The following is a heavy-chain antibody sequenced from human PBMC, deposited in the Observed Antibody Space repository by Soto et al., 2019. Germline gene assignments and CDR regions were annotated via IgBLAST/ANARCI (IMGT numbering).Heavy chain of an antibody. CDR3: AREDGGGGRRHDF. D-gene: IGHD2-15*01. CDR2: INPSDGST. J-gene: IGHJ4*02. Sequence: QVQLVQSGAEVKKPGASVKISCKTSGYTFAMHYIHWVRQVPGQGLEWMGMINPSDGSTSYVQKFQGRATMTRDTSATTVFLNMSRLTSHDTAVFYCAREDGGGGRRHDFWGQGTLVTVSS. CDR1: GYTFAMHY. V-gene: IGHV1-46*01.